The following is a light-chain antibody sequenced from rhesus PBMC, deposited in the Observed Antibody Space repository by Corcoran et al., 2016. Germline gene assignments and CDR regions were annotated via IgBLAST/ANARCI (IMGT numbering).Light chain of an antibody. CDR1: PGISSW. CDR3: QQYNSAPWT. CDR2: KAS. V-gene: IGKV1-21*01. Sequence: DIQMTQSPSSLSASVGDRVTITCRASPGISSWLAWYQQKPGKAPKPLIYKASSLQTGVPSRFSGSGSGTYYTLTISSLQPEDFATYYCQQYNSAPWTFGQGTKVEIK. J-gene: IGKJ1*01.